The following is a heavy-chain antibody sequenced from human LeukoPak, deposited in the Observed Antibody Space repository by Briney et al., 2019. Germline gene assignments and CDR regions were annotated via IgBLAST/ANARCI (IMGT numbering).Heavy chain of an antibody. D-gene: IGHD6-19*01. V-gene: IGHV3-30*18. CDR3: AKEMNAGIAVAGSESDY. J-gene: IGHJ4*02. CDR2: ISYDGSNK. CDR1: GFTFSSYG. Sequence: GGSLRLSCAASGFTFSSYGMHWVRQAPGKGLEWVAVISYDGSNKYYADSVKGRFTISRDNSKNTLYLQMNSLRAEDTAVYYCAKEMNAGIAVAGSESDYWGQGTLVTVSS.